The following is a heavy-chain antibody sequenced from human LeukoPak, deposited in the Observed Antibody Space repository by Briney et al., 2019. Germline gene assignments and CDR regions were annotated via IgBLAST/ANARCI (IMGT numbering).Heavy chain of an antibody. D-gene: IGHD6-13*01. CDR1: GGSISSGGYY. V-gene: IGHV4-31*03. Sequence: SETLSLTCTVSGGSISSGGYYWRWIRQHPGKGLEWIGYIYYSGSTYYNPSLKSRVTISVDTSKNQFSLKLSSVTAADTAVYYCARDRRYSSSWFVFSWFDPWGQGTLVTVSS. CDR3: ARDRRYSSSWFVFSWFDP. CDR2: IYYSGST. J-gene: IGHJ5*02.